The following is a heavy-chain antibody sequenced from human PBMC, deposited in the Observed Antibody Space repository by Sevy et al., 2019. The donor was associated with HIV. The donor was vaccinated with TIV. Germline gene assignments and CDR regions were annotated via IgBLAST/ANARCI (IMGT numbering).Heavy chain of an antibody. Sequence: ASVKVSCKASGYTFTSYDINWVRQATGQGLEWMGWMNPNSGNTGYAQKFQGRVTMTRNTSISTAYMEPSSLRSEDTAVYYCAIRGSGYSSGWSPAFDYWGQGTLVTVSS. CDR1: GYTFTSYD. CDR2: MNPNSGNT. V-gene: IGHV1-8*01. J-gene: IGHJ4*02. D-gene: IGHD6-19*01. CDR3: AIRGSGYSSGWSPAFDY.